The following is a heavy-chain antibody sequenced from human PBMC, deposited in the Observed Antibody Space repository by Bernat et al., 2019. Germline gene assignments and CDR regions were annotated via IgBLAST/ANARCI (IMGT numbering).Heavy chain of an antibody. D-gene: IGHD6-19*01. J-gene: IGHJ4*02. Sequence: QVQLVESGGGVVQPGRSLRLSCAASGFTFSSYGMHWVRQAPGKGLEWVAVISYDGSNKYYADSVKGRFTISRDNSKNTLYLQMNSLRAEDTAVYYCARGLIAVAGVLHNDYWGQGTLVTVSS. CDR2: ISYDGSNK. V-gene: IGHV3-30*03. CDR1: GFTFSSYG. CDR3: ARGLIAVAGVLHNDY.